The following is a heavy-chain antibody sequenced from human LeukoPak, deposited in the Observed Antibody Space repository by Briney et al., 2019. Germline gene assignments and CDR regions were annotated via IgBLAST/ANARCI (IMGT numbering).Heavy chain of an antibody. Sequence: GGSLRLSCAASGFTFSTYDMTWVRQAPGKGLEWVSSISGSGGSTYYADSVKGRFTTSRDNSKNTLYLQMNGLRAEDTAVYYCAKDLAAVPGNKYFAYWGEGTLVTVSS. D-gene: IGHD6-19*01. J-gene: IGHJ4*02. CDR2: ISGSGGST. CDR1: GFTFSTYD. V-gene: IGHV3-23*01. CDR3: AKDLAAVPGNKYFAY.